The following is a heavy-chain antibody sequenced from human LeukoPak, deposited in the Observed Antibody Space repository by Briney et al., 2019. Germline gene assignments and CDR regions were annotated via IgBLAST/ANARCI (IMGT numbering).Heavy chain of an antibody. Sequence: PGGSLRLSCAASGFTFSDYYMSWIRQAPGKGLEWVSYISSSGSTIYYADSVKGRFTISRDNAKNSLYLQMNSLRAEDTAVYYCARVRQNYYDSSGYYFYYYYYYMDVWGKGTTVTVSS. CDR2: ISSSGSTI. CDR1: GFTFSDYY. V-gene: IGHV3-11*01. CDR3: ARVRQNYYDSSGYYFYYYYYYMDV. J-gene: IGHJ6*03. D-gene: IGHD3-22*01.